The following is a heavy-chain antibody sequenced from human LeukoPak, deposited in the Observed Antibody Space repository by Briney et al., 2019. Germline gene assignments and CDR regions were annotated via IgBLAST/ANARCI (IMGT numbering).Heavy chain of an antibody. CDR1: GYTFTGYS. CDR2: INPNSGGA. J-gene: IGHJ4*02. Sequence: GASVKVSCKASGYTFTGYSIHWVRQAPGRGLEWMGRINPNSGGAEYEQNFQGRVTMTRDTSINTAYMTLSGLTFDDTAMYYCARDLSSTAYWEFDYWGQGTVVTVSS. D-gene: IGHD2-8*02. V-gene: IGHV1-2*06. CDR3: ARDLSSTAYWEFDY.